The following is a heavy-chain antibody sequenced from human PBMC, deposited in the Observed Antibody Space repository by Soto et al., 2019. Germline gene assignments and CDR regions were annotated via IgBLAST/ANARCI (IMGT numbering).Heavy chain of an antibody. Sequence: EVQLVESGGGLVQPGGSLRLSCAASGFTVSSNYMSWVRQAPGKGLEWVSVIYSGGSTYYADSVKGRFTISRDNSKNTLYVQMNSLRAEDTAVYYCAREGGYSYGGGYYYYYGMDVWGQGTTVTVSS. V-gene: IGHV3-66*01. D-gene: IGHD5-18*01. CDR3: AREGGYSYGGGYYYYYGMDV. CDR1: GFTVSSNY. CDR2: IYSGGST. J-gene: IGHJ6*02.